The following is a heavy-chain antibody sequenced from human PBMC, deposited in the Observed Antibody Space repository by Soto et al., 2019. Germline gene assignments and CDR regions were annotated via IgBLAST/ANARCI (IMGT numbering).Heavy chain of an antibody. Sequence: GASVKVSCKASGYTFTSYGISWVRQAPGQGLEWMGWISAYNGNTNYAQKLQGRVTMTTDTSTSTAYMELSSLRSEDTAVYYCATARLRWPQHDAFDIWGQGTMVTVSS. V-gene: IGHV1-18*01. D-gene: IGHD4-17*01. CDR2: ISAYNGNT. CDR3: ATARLRWPQHDAFDI. J-gene: IGHJ3*02. CDR1: GYTFTSYG.